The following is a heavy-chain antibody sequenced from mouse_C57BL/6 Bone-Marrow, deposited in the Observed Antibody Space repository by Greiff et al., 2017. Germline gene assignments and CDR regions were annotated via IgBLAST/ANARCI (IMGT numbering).Heavy chain of an antibody. CDR3: AREALLSYAMDY. D-gene: IGHD2-1*01. Sequence: QVQLQQPGAELVKPGASVKLSCKASGYTFTSYWMQWVKQRPGQGLEWIGEIDPSDSYTNYNQKFKGKATLTVDTSSSAAYMQLSSLTSEDSAVYYCAREALLSYAMDYWGQGTSVTVSS. V-gene: IGHV1-50*01. CDR1: GYTFTSYW. J-gene: IGHJ4*01. CDR2: IDPSDSYT.